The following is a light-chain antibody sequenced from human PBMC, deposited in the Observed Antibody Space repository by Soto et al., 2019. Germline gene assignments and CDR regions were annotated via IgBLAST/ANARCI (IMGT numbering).Light chain of an antibody. CDR3: SSYTSSSTLV. Sequence: QSALTQPASVSGSPGQSITISCTGSSRNIAGYKFVSWYQQHPGKAPKLMIYEVSSRPSGVSDRFSGSKSGNTASLTISGHQAEDEGDYYCSSYTSSSTLVFGPGTKLTVL. CDR2: EVS. J-gene: IGLJ1*01. CDR1: SRNIAGYKF. V-gene: IGLV2-14*01.